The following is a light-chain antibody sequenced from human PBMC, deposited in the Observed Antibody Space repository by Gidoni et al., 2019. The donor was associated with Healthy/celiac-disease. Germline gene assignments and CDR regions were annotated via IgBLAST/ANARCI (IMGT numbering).Light chain of an antibody. CDR3: QQSYSTPRGFT. CDR2: AAS. J-gene: IGKJ3*01. CDR1: QSISSY. V-gene: IGKV1-39*01. Sequence: LQMPQSPSSLSASVGERVTITCRASQSISSYLNWYQQKPGKAPKLLIYAASSLQSGVPARFSGSGSGTDFTLTISSLEPEDFATYYCQQSYSTPRGFTFGPGTKVDIK.